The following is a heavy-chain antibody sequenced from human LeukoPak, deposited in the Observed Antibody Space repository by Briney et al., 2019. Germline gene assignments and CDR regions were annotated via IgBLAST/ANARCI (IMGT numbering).Heavy chain of an antibody. D-gene: IGHD3-3*01. Sequence: SETLSLTCTVSGGSISSYYWSWIRQPPGKGLEWIGYIYYSGSTYYNPSLKSRVTISVDTSKNQFSLKLSSVTAADTAVYYCARGTFGVVFGVVPYYFDYWGQGALVTVSS. CDR1: GGSISSYY. J-gene: IGHJ4*02. V-gene: IGHV4-59*08. CDR2: IYYSGST. CDR3: ARGTFGVVFGVVPYYFDY.